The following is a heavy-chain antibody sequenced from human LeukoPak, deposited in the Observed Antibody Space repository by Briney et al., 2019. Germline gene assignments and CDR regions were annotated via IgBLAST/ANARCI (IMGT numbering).Heavy chain of an antibody. CDR1: GFIFSDHY. CDR3: ALVRNATCPY. D-gene: IGHD2-15*01. J-gene: IGHJ4*02. CDR2: IRSKANSYTT. V-gene: IGHV3-72*01. Sequence: GGSLRLSCAASGFIFSDHYMDCVPQAPGEGLEWVGRIRSKANSYTTQFAASVTCRFPISRADSKYSLYLQLNSLKTEERTVFYCALVRNATCPYWGPG.